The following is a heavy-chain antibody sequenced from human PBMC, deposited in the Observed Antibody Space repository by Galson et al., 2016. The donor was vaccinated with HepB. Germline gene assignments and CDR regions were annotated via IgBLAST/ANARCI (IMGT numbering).Heavy chain of an antibody. CDR1: GFTFRSYT. CDR3: TRGLGYCSGGSCHSLDY. D-gene: IGHD2-15*01. CDR2: ISGSGVGT. V-gene: IGHV3-23*01. J-gene: IGHJ4*02. Sequence: SLRLSCAASGFTFRSYTMSWVRQAPGKGLEWVSAISGSGVGTYYADSVKGRFTISRDNAKNTLYLQMNSLRAEDTAVYYCTRGLGYCSGGSCHSLDYWGQGVLVTVSS.